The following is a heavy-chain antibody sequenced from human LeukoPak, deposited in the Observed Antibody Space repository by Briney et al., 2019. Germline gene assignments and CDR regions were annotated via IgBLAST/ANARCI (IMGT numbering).Heavy chain of an antibody. CDR3: AREDTGVAFDI. V-gene: IGHV3-48*03. D-gene: IGHD2-8*01. CDR2: ISGSGIK. Sequence: GGSLRLSCAASGFTFSSYEMNWVRQAPGKGLEWVSYISGSGIKHYADSVKGRFTISRDNAKNSLYLQMNSLRVEDTAVYYCAREDTGVAFDIWGQGTTVTV. CDR1: GFTFSSYE. J-gene: IGHJ3*02.